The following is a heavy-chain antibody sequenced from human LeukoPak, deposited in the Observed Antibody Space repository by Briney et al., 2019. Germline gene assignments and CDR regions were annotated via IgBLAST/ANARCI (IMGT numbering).Heavy chain of an antibody. Sequence: GASVKVSCKTSGYSFITYGLSWVRQAPGQGLEWMGWIVAYNGNTKYAQKLQDRVTMTTDTSTSTAYMELRSLRSDDTAVYYCARVNYEILTGFYIHHAFDIWGQGTMVTVSS. V-gene: IGHV1-18*01. D-gene: IGHD3-9*01. CDR2: IVAYNGNT. J-gene: IGHJ3*02. CDR3: ARVNYEILTGFYIHHAFDI. CDR1: GYSFITYG.